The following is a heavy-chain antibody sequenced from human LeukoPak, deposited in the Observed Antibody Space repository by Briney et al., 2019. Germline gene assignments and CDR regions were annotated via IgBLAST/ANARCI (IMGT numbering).Heavy chain of an antibody. V-gene: IGHV3-30*02. Sequence: QLGGSLRLSRAASGFTFSSYGIHWVRQAPVKGLEWVAFIRYDGSDKYFADIVKGRFTISRDNSKNTVYLQMNSLRVEDTAIYYCARDPLTGSYGVNWLDPWGQGTLVTVSS. J-gene: IGHJ5*02. CDR2: IRYDGSDK. CDR1: GFTFSSYG. D-gene: IGHD1-26*01. CDR3: ARDPLTGSYGVNWLDP.